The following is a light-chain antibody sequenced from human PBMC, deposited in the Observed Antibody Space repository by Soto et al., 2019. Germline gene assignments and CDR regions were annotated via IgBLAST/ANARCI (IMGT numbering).Light chain of an antibody. CDR2: SAS. CDR3: QEYNGDSGLT. CDR1: QNIRSW. V-gene: IGKV1-5*03. J-gene: IGKJ4*01. Sequence: DIQMTQSPSTLSASIGDRVTITCRASQNIRSWLAWYQQKPGKAPELLIYSASGLESGVPSRFSGSGFVTEFTLTISSLQPDDFATYYCQEYNGDSGLTFGGGTKVEIK.